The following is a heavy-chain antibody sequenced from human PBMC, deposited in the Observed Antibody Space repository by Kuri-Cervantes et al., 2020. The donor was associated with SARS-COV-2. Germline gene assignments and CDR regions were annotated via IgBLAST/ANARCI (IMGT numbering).Heavy chain of an antibody. CDR1: GGTFSSYA. CDR2: IIPIFGTA. CDR3: AIHNSSRADYYYYYYMDV. D-gene: IGHD6-13*01. Sequence: SVKVSCKASGGTFSSYAISWVRQAPGQGLEWMGGIIPIFGTANYAQKFQGRVTITADESTSTAYMELSSLRSEDTAVYYCAIHNSSRADYYYYYYMDVWGKGTTVTVSS. V-gene: IGHV1-69*13. J-gene: IGHJ6*03.